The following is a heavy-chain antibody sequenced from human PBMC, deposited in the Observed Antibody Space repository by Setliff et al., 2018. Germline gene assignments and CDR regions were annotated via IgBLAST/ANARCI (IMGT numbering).Heavy chain of an antibody. CDR3: ARTGYYYDSSGYYLPPNAFDI. CDR1: GFTVSSNY. D-gene: IGHD3-22*01. V-gene: IGHV3-66*02. Sequence: GGSLRLSCAASGFTVSSNYMSWVRQAPGKGLEWVSVIYSGGSTYYAYSVKGRFTISRDNSKNTLYLQMNSLRAEDTAVYYCARTGYYYDSSGYYLPPNAFDIWGQGTMVTVSS. J-gene: IGHJ3*02. CDR2: IYSGGST.